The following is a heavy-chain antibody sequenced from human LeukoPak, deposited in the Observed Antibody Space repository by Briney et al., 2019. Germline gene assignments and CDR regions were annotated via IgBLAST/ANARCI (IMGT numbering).Heavy chain of an antibody. Sequence: ASVKVSCKASGYTFTSYGISWVRQAPGQGLEWMGWISAYNGNTNYAQKLQGRVTMTTDTSTSTAYMELRSLRSDDTAVYYCARDLGRYSSGWYSVHGYFDIWGRGTLVTVSS. CDR1: GYTFTSYG. D-gene: IGHD6-19*01. V-gene: IGHV1-18*01. CDR2: ISAYNGNT. J-gene: IGHJ2*01. CDR3: ARDLGRYSSGWYSVHGYFDI.